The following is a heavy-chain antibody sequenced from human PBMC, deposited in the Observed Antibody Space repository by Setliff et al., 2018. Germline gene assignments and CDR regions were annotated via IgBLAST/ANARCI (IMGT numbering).Heavy chain of an antibody. CDR2: INSGGSLI. Sequence: HPGGSLRLSCAASGFTFSNYEMNWVRQAPGKGLEWVSYINSGGSLIYYADSEKGRFTISRDNAKSSLYLQMNSLRAEDTAVYYCARDLIRGAPNWFDPWGQGTLVTVSS. CDR1: GFTFSNYE. V-gene: IGHV3-48*03. CDR3: ARDLIRGAPNWFDP. D-gene: IGHD3-10*01. J-gene: IGHJ5*02.